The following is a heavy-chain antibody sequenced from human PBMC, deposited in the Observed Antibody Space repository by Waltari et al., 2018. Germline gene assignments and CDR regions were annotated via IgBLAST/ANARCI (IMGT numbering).Heavy chain of an antibody. CDR2: SYPGDSDT. Sequence: EVQLVQSGAEVKKPGESLKISCKGSGYSFTSCWIGWVRQMPGKGLEWMVCSYPGDSDTRYSPSFQGQVTISADKSISTAYLQWSSLKASDTAMYYCARLRCSGGSCYRGSAFDIWGQGTMVTVSS. CDR1: GYSFTSCW. V-gene: IGHV5-51*03. J-gene: IGHJ3*02. D-gene: IGHD2-15*01. CDR3: ARLRCSGGSCYRGSAFDI.